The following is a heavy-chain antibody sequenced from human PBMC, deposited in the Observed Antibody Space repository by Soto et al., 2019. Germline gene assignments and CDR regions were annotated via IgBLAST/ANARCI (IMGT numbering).Heavy chain of an antibody. Sequence: SXTLSLTCAVYGGSLSGYYWSWIRHPPVNGLEWIGEINHSGSTNYNPSLKSRVTISVDTSKNQFSLKLSSVTAADTAVYYCARGDYGGNPNYYYYGMDVWGQGTTVTVSS. D-gene: IGHD4-17*01. CDR1: GGSLSGYY. CDR3: ARGDYGGNPNYYYYGMDV. J-gene: IGHJ6*02. V-gene: IGHV4-34*01. CDR2: INHSGST.